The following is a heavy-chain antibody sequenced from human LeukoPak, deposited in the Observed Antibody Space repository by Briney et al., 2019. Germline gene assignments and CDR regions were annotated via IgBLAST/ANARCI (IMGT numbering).Heavy chain of an antibody. D-gene: IGHD3-16*01. CDR1: GFTFSTSA. V-gene: IGHV3-23*01. CDR2: ISGSGGST. Sequence: PGGSLRLSCAASGFTFSTSAMNWVRQAPGKGLECVAAISGSGGSTYYADSVKGRFTISRDNSKNTLYLQMNSLRAEDTAVYYCASRYDYVWGSPASDYWGQGTLVTVSS. J-gene: IGHJ4*02. CDR3: ASRYDYVWGSPASDY.